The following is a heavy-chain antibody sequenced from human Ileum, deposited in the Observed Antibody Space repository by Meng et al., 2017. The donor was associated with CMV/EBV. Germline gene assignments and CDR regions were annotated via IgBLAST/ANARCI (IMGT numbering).Heavy chain of an antibody. CDR1: CSSIISSCYS. CDR2: LYHSGSP. J-gene: IGHJ4*02. CDR3: ARGGFGELLPFDF. V-gene: IGHV4-30-2*01. Sequence: SCSSIISSCYSWSWLPQPPWERLECLVYLYHSGSPYYTPSFKTRVIISVDRSKNQFSLKLSSVTAADTALYCCARGGFGELLPFDFWGQGTLVTVSS. D-gene: IGHD3-10*01.